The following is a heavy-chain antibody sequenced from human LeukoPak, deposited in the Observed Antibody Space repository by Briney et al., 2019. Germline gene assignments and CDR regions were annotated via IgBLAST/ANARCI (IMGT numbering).Heavy chain of an antibody. J-gene: IGHJ3*02. CDR1: GFTFSNYW. D-gene: IGHD3-22*01. CDR2: IKQDGSEK. CDR3: ARGLHYFDSGGYYYPDAFDI. Sequence: GGSLRLSCVASGFTFSNYWMSWVRQAPGKGLEWVANIKQDGSEKYYVDSVKGRFTISRDNAKSSLNLQMNSLRAEDTAVYYCARGLHYFDSGGYYYPDAFDIWGQGTMVTVSS. V-gene: IGHV3-7*01.